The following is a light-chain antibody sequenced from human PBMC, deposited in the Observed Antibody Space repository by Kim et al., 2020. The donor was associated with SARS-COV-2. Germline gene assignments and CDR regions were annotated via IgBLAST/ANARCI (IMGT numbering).Light chain of an antibody. CDR3: QAWHTSAVV. V-gene: IGLV3-1*01. CDR1: QLEDKF. CDR2: QDR. Sequence: ISPGQNTSTTCSGDQLEDKFPTWYQQKSGPSPILVIYQDRLRPSGISERFSGSTSGNTATLTISGIQATDEADYYCQAWHTSAVVFGGGTQLTVL. J-gene: IGLJ3*02.